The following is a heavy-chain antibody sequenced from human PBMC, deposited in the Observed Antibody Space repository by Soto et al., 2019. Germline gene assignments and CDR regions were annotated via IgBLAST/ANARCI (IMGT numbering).Heavy chain of an antibody. CDR2: IYYSGST. CDR1: GGSIGTYY. CDR3: ARHYSSSWYYFDY. D-gene: IGHD6-13*01. V-gene: IGHV4-59*08. Sequence: ASETLSLTCTVSGGSIGTYYWSWIRQPPGKGLEWIGYIYYSGSTNYNLSLKSRVTISVDTSKNQFSLKLSSVTAADTAVYYCARHYSSSWYYFDYWGQGIPVTVSS. J-gene: IGHJ4*02.